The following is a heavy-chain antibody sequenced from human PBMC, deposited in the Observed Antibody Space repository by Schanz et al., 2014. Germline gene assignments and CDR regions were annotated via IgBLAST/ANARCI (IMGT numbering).Heavy chain of an antibody. J-gene: IGHJ4*02. CDR3: ARGRTFDY. V-gene: IGHV1-8*02. CDR2: INPNSGNP. CDR1: GYTFVSYS. Sequence: QVQLVQSGAEVKKPGASVKVSCKASGYTFVSYSMHWVRQAPGQGLEWMGWINPNSGNPGFAQKFRGRVTMTRNTSMSTAYIELHILTSEDTAVYYCARGRTFDYWGQGTLVTVTS.